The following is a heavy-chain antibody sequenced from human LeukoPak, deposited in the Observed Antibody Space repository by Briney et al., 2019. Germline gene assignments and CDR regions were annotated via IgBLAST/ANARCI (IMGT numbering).Heavy chain of an antibody. CDR1: GLSFKDTY. J-gene: IGHJ6*02. CDR2: ISNSGSSI. D-gene: IGHD4-17*01. Sequence: PGGSLRLSCAASGLSFKDTYMSWIRQTPGRGLEWISYISNSGSSIFYTDSVKGRFTISRDNAKNSLYLQMNSLRAEDTALYHCARDPHGDYLYGMDVWGQGTTVTVSS. V-gene: IGHV3-11*01. CDR3: ARDPHGDYLYGMDV.